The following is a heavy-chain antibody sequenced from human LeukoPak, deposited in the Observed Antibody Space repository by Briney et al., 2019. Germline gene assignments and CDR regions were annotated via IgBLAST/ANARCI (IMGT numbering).Heavy chain of an antibody. CDR1: GFTFSSYS. J-gene: IGHJ3*02. D-gene: IGHD6-19*01. CDR2: ISSSSNYI. V-gene: IGHV3-21*01. CDR3: ARSLWAARSGAFDI. Sequence: GGSLRLSCAASGFTFSSYSMNWVRQAPGKGLEWVSSISSSSNYIYYGDSLKGRFTVSRDNAKNSLYLQMNSLRAEDTAVYYCARSLWAARSGAFDIWGQGTMVTVSS.